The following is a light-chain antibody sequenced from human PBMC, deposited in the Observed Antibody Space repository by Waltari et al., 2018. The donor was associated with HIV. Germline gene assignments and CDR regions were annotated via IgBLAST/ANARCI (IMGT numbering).Light chain of an antibody. CDR3: QQYYRTPPA. CDR2: WAS. V-gene: IGKV4-1*01. J-gene: IGKJ1*01. CDR1: QSILSDSNKKNY. Sequence: DVVMTQSPDALVGSLGERVTINCKSSQSILSDSNKKNYLAWYQQRPGQSPKLLVYWASTRESGVPARFSGSGSGTDFTLTISNLQAEDAAIYYCQQYYRTPPAFGQGTKVEV.